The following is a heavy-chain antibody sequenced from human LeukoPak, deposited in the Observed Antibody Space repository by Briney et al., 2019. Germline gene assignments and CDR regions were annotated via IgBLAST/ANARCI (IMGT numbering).Heavy chain of an antibody. J-gene: IGHJ6*02. CDR1: GFTFSSYG. D-gene: IGHD3-10*01. CDR2: IYSGGST. Sequence: PGGSLRLSCAASGFTFSSYGMHWVRQAPGKGLEWVSVIYSGGSTYYADSVKGRFTISRDNSKNTLYLQMNSLRAEDTAVYYCAGSGKDYYYYYGMDVWGQGTTVTVSS. CDR3: AGSGKDYYYYYGMDV. V-gene: IGHV3-NL1*01.